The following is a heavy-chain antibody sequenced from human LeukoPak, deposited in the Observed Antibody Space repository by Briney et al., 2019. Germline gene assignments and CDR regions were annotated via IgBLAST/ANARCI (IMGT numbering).Heavy chain of an antibody. CDR2: LYPGDSDT. CDR1: GYSFTNYW. CDR3: ARVSMVATLGQIDY. Sequence: GESLKISCKGSGYSFTNYWIGWVRQMPGKGLEWMGILYPGDSDTRYSPSFQGQVTISADKSISTAYLQWSSLKASDTAIYYCARVSMVATLGQIDYWGQGTLVTVSS. V-gene: IGHV5-51*01. D-gene: IGHD4/OR15-4a*01. J-gene: IGHJ4*02.